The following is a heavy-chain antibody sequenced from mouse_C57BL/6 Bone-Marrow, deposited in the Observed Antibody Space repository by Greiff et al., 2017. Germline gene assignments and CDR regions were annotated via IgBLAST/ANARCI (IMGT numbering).Heavy chain of an antibody. D-gene: IGHD2-14*01. Sequence: VQLQQSVAELVRPGASVKLSCTASGFNIKNTYMHWVKQRPDQGLAGIGRIDTANGNTKYAPQVQGRATITADTSSNTAYLQLSSLTSEDTAIYYCARWVRRGYWGQGTSVTVSS. V-gene: IGHV14-3*01. J-gene: IGHJ4*01. CDR1: GFNIKNTY. CDR3: ARWVRRGY. CDR2: IDTANGNT.